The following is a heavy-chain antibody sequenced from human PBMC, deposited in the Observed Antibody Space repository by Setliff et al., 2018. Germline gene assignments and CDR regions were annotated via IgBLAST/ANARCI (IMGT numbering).Heavy chain of an antibody. D-gene: IGHD3-22*01. V-gene: IGHV5-51*01. CDR3: VRHPYYDSSGYYSYFDY. CDR1: GYTFTNYW. CDR2: LKPGDSGI. J-gene: IGHJ4*02. Sequence: GESLKISCQGSGYTFTNYWIGWVRQMPGKGLEWMGILKPGDSGIRYSPSLQGQVTLSADTSIATAYLHWTSLKASDTAMYYCVRHPYYDSSGYYSYFDYWGQGALVTVSS.